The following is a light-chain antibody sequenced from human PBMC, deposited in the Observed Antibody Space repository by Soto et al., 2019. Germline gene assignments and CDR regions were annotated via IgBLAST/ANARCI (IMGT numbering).Light chain of an antibody. CDR3: QQRSNWPLT. CDR2: DAS. J-gene: IGKJ4*01. Sequence: EIVLTHSPATLSLSPGERATLSCRASQSVRSSLAWYQQKPGQAPRLLIYDASNRATGIPARFSGSGSGTDFTLTITSLEPEDFAVYYCQQRSNWPLTFGGGTKVEIK. CDR1: QSVRSS. V-gene: IGKV3-11*01.